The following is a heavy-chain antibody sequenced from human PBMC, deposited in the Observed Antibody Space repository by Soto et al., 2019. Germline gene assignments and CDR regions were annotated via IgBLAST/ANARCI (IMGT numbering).Heavy chain of an antibody. J-gene: IGHJ6*03. CDR2: IDWDDEK. CDR1: GFSVSTSGMC. Sequence: SGPTLVNPTQTLTLTCTVSGFSVSTSGMCGSWIRQPPGKALEWLALIDWDDEKFYSTSLKTRLTISKDTSKNQVVLTMTNMDRVDTRIYYCPRTPVRCVECYYKMDVWGHETPVTVSS. CDR3: PRTPVRCVECYYKMDV. D-gene: IGHD3-3*01. V-gene: IGHV2-70*01.